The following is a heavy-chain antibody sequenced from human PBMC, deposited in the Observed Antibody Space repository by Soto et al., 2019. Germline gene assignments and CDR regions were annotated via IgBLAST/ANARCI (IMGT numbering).Heavy chain of an antibody. J-gene: IGHJ4*02. CDR1: GFTFSDYV. Sequence: GGSLRLSCEASGFTFSDYVMNWVRQAPGKGLERVSYISHSGNTIYYADSVKGRFTISRDNAKNSLYLQMNSLRAEDTAVYYCARGGADSSGYYYHPLDYWGQGTLVTVSS. CDR2: ISHSGNTI. CDR3: ARGGADSSGYYYHPLDY. V-gene: IGHV3-48*03. D-gene: IGHD3-22*01.